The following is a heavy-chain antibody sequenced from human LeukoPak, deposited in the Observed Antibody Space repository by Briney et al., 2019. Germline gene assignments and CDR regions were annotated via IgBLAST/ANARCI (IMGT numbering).Heavy chain of an antibody. CDR2: INYSGST. Sequence: PSETLSLTCAVYGVSFSSYYWSWIRQPPGKGLEWIAEINYSGSTNYNPSFKSRVTISVDTSKNQFSLKLSSVTAADTAVYYCARRGPPRTLLRGVKSGWFDPWGQGTLVTVSS. J-gene: IGHJ5*02. CDR1: GVSFSSYY. V-gene: IGHV4-34*01. D-gene: IGHD3-10*01. CDR3: ARRGPPRTLLRGVKSGWFDP.